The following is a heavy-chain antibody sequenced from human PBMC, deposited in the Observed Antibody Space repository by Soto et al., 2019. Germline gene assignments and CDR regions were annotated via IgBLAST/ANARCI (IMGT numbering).Heavy chain of an antibody. Sequence: QVQLVQSGAEVKKPGSSVKVTCKASGGTFSSYAISWVRQAPGQGLEWMGGIIPIFGTANYAQKFQGRVTITADESTSTAYMELSSLRSEDTAVYYCAREDHLAVARYYGMDVWGKGTTVTVSS. D-gene: IGHD6-19*01. CDR3: AREDHLAVARYYGMDV. CDR2: IIPIFGTA. J-gene: IGHJ6*04. V-gene: IGHV1-69*01. CDR1: GGTFSSYA.